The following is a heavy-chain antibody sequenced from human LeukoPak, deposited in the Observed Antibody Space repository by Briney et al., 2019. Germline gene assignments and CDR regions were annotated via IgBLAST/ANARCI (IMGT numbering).Heavy chain of an antibody. V-gene: IGHV5-51*01. CDR2: IYPGDSDT. D-gene: IGHD6-13*01. Sequence: GESLKISCKGSGYSFTSYWIGWERQMPGKGLEWMGIIYPGDSDTRYSPSFQGQVTISADKSISTAYLQWSSLKASDTAMYYCARPGGEIAAAGKDAFDIWGQGTMVTVSS. CDR3: ARPGGEIAAAGKDAFDI. J-gene: IGHJ3*02. CDR1: GYSFTSYW.